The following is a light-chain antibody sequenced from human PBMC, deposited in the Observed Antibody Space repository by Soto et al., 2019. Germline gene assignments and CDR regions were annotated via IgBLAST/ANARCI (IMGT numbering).Light chain of an antibody. CDR1: SSNIGSNT. Sequence: QAVVTQPPSASGTPGQRVTISCSGSSSNIGSNTVNWYQQLPGTAPKLLIYRNNQRPSGVPDRFSGSKSGTSASLAISGLQSGDEADYYCAAWDDSLNGLVFSGGTKVTVL. CDR2: RNN. J-gene: IGLJ2*01. V-gene: IGLV1-44*01. CDR3: AAWDDSLNGLV.